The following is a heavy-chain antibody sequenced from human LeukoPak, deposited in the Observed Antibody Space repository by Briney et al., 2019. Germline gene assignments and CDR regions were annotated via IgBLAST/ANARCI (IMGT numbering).Heavy chain of an antibody. CDR3: ARASGSYYRDSLPDDY. Sequence: GASVKVSCKASGGTFSSYAISWVRQAPGQGLEWMGGIIPIFGTANYAQKFQGRVMITADKSTSTAYMELSSLRSEDTAVYYCARASGSYYRDSLPDDYWGQGTLVTVSS. CDR1: GGTFSSYA. V-gene: IGHV1-69*06. D-gene: IGHD3-10*01. J-gene: IGHJ4*02. CDR2: IIPIFGTA.